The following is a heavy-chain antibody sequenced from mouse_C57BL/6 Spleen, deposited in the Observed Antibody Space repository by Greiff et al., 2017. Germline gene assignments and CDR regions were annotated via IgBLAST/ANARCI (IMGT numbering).Heavy chain of an antibody. V-gene: IGHV5-4*03. Sequence: DVMLVESGGGLVKPGGSLKLSCAASGFTFSSYAMSWVRQTPEKRLEWVATISDGGSYTYYPDNVKGRFTISRDNAKNNLYLQMSHLKSEDTAMYYCARVGDYGSSYGDYWGQGTTLTVSS. D-gene: IGHD1-1*01. CDR2: ISDGGSYT. CDR1: GFTFSSYA. J-gene: IGHJ2*01. CDR3: ARVGDYGSSYGDY.